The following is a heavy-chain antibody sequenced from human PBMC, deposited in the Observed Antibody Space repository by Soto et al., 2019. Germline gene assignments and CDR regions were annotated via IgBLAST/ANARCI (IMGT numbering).Heavy chain of an antibody. CDR2: ISGSGGST. J-gene: IGHJ4*02. V-gene: IGHV3-23*01. CDR1: GFTFSSYA. CDR3: AKYHEDHEHMVRGPHYYFDY. Sequence: EVQLLESGGGLVQPGGSLRLSCAASGFTFSSYAMSWVRQAPGKGLEWVSAISGSGGSTYYADSVKGRFTISRDNSKNKLYLQMNSLRAEDTAVYYCAKYHEDHEHMVRGPHYYFDYWGQGTLVTVSS. D-gene: IGHD3-10*01.